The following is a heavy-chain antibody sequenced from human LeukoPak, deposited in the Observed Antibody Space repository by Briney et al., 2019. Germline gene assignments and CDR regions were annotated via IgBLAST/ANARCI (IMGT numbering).Heavy chain of an antibody. CDR1: GYTFTGYY. D-gene: IGHD3-22*01. Sequence: ASVKVSCKASGYTFTGYYMHWVRQAPGQGLEWMGIINPSGGSTSYAQKFQGRVTMTRDTSTSTVYMELSSLRSEDTAVYYCARDPDYDSSGYYYFDYWGQGTLVTVSS. J-gene: IGHJ4*02. CDR2: INPSGGST. CDR3: ARDPDYDSSGYYYFDY. V-gene: IGHV1-46*01.